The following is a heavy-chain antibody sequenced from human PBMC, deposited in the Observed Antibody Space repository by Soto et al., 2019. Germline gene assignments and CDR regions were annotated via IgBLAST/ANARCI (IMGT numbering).Heavy chain of an antibody. CDR3: ARQYDGFSGEFDY. CDR2: IYYSGST. D-gene: IGHD3-3*01. V-gene: IGHV4-39*01. Sequence: QVQLQESGPGLVKPSETLSLTCTVSDGSVSSSSYYWGWIRQPPGGGLEWIGTIYYSGSTYYNPVLKSRVAISVDTSKNQFSLKVNSVTAADTAVYYCARQYDGFSGEFDYWGQGTLVIVSS. J-gene: IGHJ4*02. CDR1: DGSVSSSSYY.